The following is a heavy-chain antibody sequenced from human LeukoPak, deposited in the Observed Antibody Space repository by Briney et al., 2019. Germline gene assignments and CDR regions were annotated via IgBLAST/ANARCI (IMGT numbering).Heavy chain of an antibody. CDR2: INPNSGGT. Sequence: ASVKVSCKASGYTFTGYYMHWVRQAPGQGHEWMGWINPNSGGTNYAQKFQGRVTMTRDTSISTAYMELSRLRSDDTAVYYCARENWNYVVAFDIWGQGTMVTVSS. CDR3: ARENWNYVVAFDI. V-gene: IGHV1-2*02. J-gene: IGHJ3*02. D-gene: IGHD1-7*01. CDR1: GYTFTGYY.